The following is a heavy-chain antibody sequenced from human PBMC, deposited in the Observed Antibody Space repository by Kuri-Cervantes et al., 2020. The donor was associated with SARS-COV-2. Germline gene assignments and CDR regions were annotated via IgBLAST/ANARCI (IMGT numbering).Heavy chain of an antibody. CDR2: IGPSGTTK. J-gene: IGHJ3*02. CDR1: GFIFSDYY. D-gene: IGHD3-16*02. Sequence: GESLKISCTASGFIFSDYYMTWIRQAPGKGLEWVSNIGPSGTTKYYADSVKGRFTISRDNAKNSLYLQMNSLRAEDTAVYYCATGIAEGSYLSAAFDIWGQGTMVTVSS. V-gene: IGHV3-11*04. CDR3: ATGIAEGSYLSAAFDI.